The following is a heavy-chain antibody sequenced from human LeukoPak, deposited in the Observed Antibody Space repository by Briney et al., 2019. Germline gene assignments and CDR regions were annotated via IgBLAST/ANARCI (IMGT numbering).Heavy chain of an antibody. V-gene: IGHV3-23*01. CDR2: ISGSGGST. J-gene: IGHJ4*02. D-gene: IGHD6-19*01. CDR3: AKGLSSGWAY. CDR1: GFTFSSYA. Sequence: GGSLRLSCAAPGFTFSSYAMSWVRQAPGKGLEWVSAISGSGGSTYYADSVKGRFTISRDNSKNTLYLQMNSLKAEDTAVYYCAKGLSSGWAYWGQGTLVTVSS.